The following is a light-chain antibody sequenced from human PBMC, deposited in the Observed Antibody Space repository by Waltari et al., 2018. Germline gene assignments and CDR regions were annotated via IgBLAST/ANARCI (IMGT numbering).Light chain of an antibody. CDR1: SSDVGSYNI. Sequence: QSALTQPASVSGSPGQSIPIPCTATSSDVGSYNIVSWYQQHPGKAPKLMIYEGSKRPSGVSNRFSGSKSGNTASLTISGLQAEDEADYYCCSYAGSSTFVFGGGTKLTVL. CDR2: EGS. J-gene: IGLJ3*02. CDR3: CSYAGSSTFV. V-gene: IGLV2-23*03.